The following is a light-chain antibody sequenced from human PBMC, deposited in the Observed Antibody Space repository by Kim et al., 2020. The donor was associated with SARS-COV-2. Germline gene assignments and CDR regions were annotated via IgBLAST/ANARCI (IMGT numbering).Light chain of an antibody. Sequence: SPGERATLSCRASQSVSNNFLAWYQQKPGQAPRLLIYGASSRATGIPDRFSGSGSATDFTLTISRLEPEDFAVYYCQQYGSSPRTFGQGTKVDIK. CDR1: QSVSNNF. J-gene: IGKJ1*01. CDR2: GAS. V-gene: IGKV3-20*01. CDR3: QQYGSSPRT.